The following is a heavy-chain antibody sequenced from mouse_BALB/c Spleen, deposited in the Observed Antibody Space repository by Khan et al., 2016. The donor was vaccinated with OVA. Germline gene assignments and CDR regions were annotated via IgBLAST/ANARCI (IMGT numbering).Heavy chain of an antibody. CDR2: ISYGGST. J-gene: IGHJ4*01. Sequence: EVQLQESGPGLVKPSQSLSLTCTVTGYSITSDYAWDWIRQFPGNKLEWMGYISYGGSTSYNPSLKSRISITRDTSKNQFFLQFNSMTTEDTATYYCARKNYYGYAMDYWGQGTSETVSS. V-gene: IGHV3-2*02. CDR1: GYSITSDYA. CDR3: ARKNYYGYAMDY. D-gene: IGHD1-1*01.